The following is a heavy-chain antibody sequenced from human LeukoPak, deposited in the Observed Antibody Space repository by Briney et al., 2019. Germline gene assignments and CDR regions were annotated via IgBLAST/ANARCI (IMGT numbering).Heavy chain of an antibody. CDR1: GGSMKNYY. CDR3: ARGWGRYYYEGLYYFDY. J-gene: IGHJ4*02. CDR2: INHSGST. V-gene: IGHV4-34*01. Sequence: SETLSLTCTVSGGSMKNYYWSWIRQPPGKGLEWIGEINHSGSTNYNPSLKSRVTISVDTSKNQFSLKLSSVTAADTAVYYCARGWGRYYYEGLYYFDYWGQGTLVTVSS. D-gene: IGHD3-22*01.